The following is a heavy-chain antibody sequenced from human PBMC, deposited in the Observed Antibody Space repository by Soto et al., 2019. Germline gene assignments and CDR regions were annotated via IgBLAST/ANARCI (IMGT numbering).Heavy chain of an antibody. CDR3: ARGGYNWNYGLDY. J-gene: IGHJ4*02. CDR2: IYYSGNT. V-gene: IGHV4-39*01. Sequence: ETLSLTCTVSGGSISSSSYYWGWIRQPPGKGLEWIGSIYYSGNTYYNPSLKSRVTISVDTSKNQFSLKLSSVTAADTAVYYCARGGYNWNYGLDYWGQGTLVTVSS. D-gene: IGHD1-7*01. CDR1: GGSISSSSYY.